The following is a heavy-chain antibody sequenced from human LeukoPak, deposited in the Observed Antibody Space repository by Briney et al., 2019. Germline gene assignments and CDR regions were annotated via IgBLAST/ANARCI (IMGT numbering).Heavy chain of an antibody. V-gene: IGHV3-53*01. D-gene: IGHD5-18*01. J-gene: IGHJ6*03. CDR3: AREVSYGYFDYWGQGTLVTVSSERVGRHSLNHYYYYYYMDV. CDR1: GFTVGSNY. Sequence: PGGSLRLSCAASGFTVGSNYMSWVRQAPGKGLEWVSVIYSGGSTYYADSVKGRFIISRDNSKNTLYLQMNSLRAEDTAVYYCAREVSYGYFDYWGQGTLVTVSSERVGRHSLNHYYYYYYMDVWGKGTTVTISS. CDR2: IYSGGST.